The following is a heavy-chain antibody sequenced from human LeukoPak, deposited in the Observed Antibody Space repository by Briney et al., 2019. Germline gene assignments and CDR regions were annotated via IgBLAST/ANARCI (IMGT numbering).Heavy chain of an antibody. J-gene: IGHJ4*02. CDR2: INHSGST. D-gene: IGHD2-15*01. V-gene: IGHV4-34*01. CDR1: GGSFSGYY. Sequence: SETLSLTCAVYGGSFSGYYWSWIRQPPGKGLEWIGEINHSGSTNYDPSLKSRVTISVDTSKNQFSLKLSSVTAADTAVYYCALTKRGRTYCSGGSCYDSYFDYWGQGTLVTVSS. CDR3: ALTKRGRTYCSGGSCYDSYFDY.